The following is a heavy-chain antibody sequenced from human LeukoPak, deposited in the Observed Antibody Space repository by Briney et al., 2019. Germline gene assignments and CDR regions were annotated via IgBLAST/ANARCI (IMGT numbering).Heavy chain of an antibody. Sequence: PSETLSLTCTGSGGSITGYYWSWIRQPPGKGPEWIGYIYYSGSTNYNPSLKSRVTISVDTSKNQFSLKMNSVTAADTAVYYCARLASSGWSHCDYWGQGTLVTVSS. V-gene: IGHV4-59*08. CDR1: GGSITGYY. D-gene: IGHD6-19*01. CDR3: ARLASSGWSHCDY. CDR2: IYYSGST. J-gene: IGHJ4*02.